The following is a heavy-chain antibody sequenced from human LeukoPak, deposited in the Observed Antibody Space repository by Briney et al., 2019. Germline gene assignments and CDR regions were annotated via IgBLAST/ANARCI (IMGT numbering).Heavy chain of an antibody. CDR2: INHSGST. V-gene: IGHV4-34*01. CDR3: ARAIYIAARPAAPLFDY. Sequence: SETLSLTCAVYGGSFSGYYWSWIRQPPGKGLVWIGEINHSGSTNYNPSLKSRVTISVDTSKNQFSLKLSSVTAADTAVYYCARAIYIAARPAAPLFDYWGQGTLVTVSS. CDR1: GGSFSGYY. D-gene: IGHD6-6*01. J-gene: IGHJ4*02.